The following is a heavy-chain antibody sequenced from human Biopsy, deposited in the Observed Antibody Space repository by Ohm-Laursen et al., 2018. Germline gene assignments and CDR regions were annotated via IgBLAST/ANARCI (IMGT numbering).Heavy chain of an antibody. V-gene: IGHV4-59*01. CDR2: IYYTGHT. D-gene: IGHD7-27*01. CDR3: ARLTGDPSY. J-gene: IGHJ4*02. CDR1: GGSIKSYY. Sequence: SETLSLTCTVSGGSIKSYYWNWIRQSPGKGLEWIGFIYYTGHTNYNPSLKRRATISVDTSKNQFSLKVISVTAADTAVYYCARLTGDPSYWGQGILVTVSS.